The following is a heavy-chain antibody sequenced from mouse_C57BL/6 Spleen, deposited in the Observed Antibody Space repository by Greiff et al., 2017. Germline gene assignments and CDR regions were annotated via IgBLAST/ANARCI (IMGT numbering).Heavy chain of an antibody. CDR2: IHPSDSDT. CDR1: GYTFTSYW. V-gene: IGHV1-74*01. CDR3: AIGVYYGSSYWYFDV. Sequence: VQLQQPGAELVKPGASVKVSCKASGYTFTSYWMHWVKQRPGQGLEWIGRIHPSDSDTNYNQKFKGKATLTVDKSSSTAYMQLSSLTSEDSAVYYCAIGVYYGSSYWYFDVWGTGTTVTVSS. J-gene: IGHJ1*03. D-gene: IGHD1-1*01.